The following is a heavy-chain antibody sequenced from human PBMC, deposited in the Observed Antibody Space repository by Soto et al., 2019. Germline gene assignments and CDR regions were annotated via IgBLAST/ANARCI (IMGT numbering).Heavy chain of an antibody. CDR2: ISYDGSNK. V-gene: IGHV3-30*03. CDR1: GFTFSSYG. Sequence: GGSLRLSCAASGFTFSSYGMHWVRQAPGKGLEWVAVISYDGSNKYYADSVKGRFTISRDNSKNTLHLQMNSLRPEDTAVYYCTRDKAGQQMVNYYSGMDVRGPGTTVTVS. CDR3: TRDKAGQQMVNYYSGMDV. J-gene: IGHJ6*02. D-gene: IGHD6-13*01.